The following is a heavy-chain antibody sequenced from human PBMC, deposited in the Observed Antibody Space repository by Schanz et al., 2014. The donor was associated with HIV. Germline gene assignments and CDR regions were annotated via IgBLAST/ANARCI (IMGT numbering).Heavy chain of an antibody. CDR3: ARGSCSGGTCYSGDH. CDR2: ISNYIGNT. D-gene: IGHD2-15*01. Sequence: QVHLVQSGAEVKKPGASVKVSCKTSGYGFTNYAINWVRQAPGQGLEWMGWISNYIGNTDYAQNLQGRVTMTADTFTNIAYMELRSLTSDDTAVYYCARGSCSGGTCYSGDHWGQGTLVTVSA. CDR1: GYGFTNYA. V-gene: IGHV1-18*01. J-gene: IGHJ4*02.